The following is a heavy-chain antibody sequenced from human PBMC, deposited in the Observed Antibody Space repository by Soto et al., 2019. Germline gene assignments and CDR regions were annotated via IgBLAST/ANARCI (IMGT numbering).Heavy chain of an antibody. CDR3: ASNFDHRDPLDF. CDR2: INHSGNT. Sequence: SETRALTCAVYGVPFSGYYWSWIRQSPGKGLEWIGEINHSGNTNYNPSLKSRVTMLVXXXKXXXXLSLXSXXAAXTAVYYCASNFDHRDPLDFSAQRTIVTVSS. J-gene: IGHJ3*01. D-gene: IGHD1-20*01. CDR1: GVPFSGYY. V-gene: IGHV4-34*01.